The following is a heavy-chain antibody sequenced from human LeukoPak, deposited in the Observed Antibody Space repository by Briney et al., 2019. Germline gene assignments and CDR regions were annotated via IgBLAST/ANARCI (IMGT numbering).Heavy chain of an antibody. CDR1: GGSISSYY. J-gene: IGHJ4*02. CDR3: ARAVYNGWFYFDY. CDR2: IYYSWST. D-gene: IGHD6-19*01. V-gene: IGHV4-59*01. Sequence: SETLSLTCTVSGGSISSYYWSWIRQPPGKGLEWVGYIYYSWSTNYNPSLKSRVTISVDTSKNQFSLKLSSVTAADTAVYYCARAVYNGWFYFDYWGQGTLVSVSS.